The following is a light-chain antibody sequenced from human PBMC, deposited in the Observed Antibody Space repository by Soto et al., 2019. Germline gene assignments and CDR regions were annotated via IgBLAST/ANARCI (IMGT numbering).Light chain of an antibody. J-gene: IGKJ2*01. CDR3: MQALQTPRT. Sequence: VMTQSPLSLPVTPGEPASISCRSSQSLLHSNGYSYLDWYLQKPGQSPQLLIYLGSNRASGVPDRFSGSGSGTDFTLKISRVESEDVGVYYCMQALQTPRTFGQGTRLEIK. CDR2: LGS. CDR1: QSLLHSNGYSY. V-gene: IGKV2-28*01.